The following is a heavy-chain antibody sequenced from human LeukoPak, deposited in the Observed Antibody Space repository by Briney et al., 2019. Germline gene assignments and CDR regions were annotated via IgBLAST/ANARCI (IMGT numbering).Heavy chain of an antibody. Sequence: SETLSLTCAVYGGSFSGYYWSWIRQPPGKGLEWIGEINHSGSTNYNPSLKSRVTISVDTSKNQFSLKLSSATAADTAVYYCASSDDILTGYYKGLDNWGQGTLVTVSS. D-gene: IGHD3-9*01. CDR3: ASSDDILTGYYKGLDN. V-gene: IGHV4-34*01. CDR1: GGSFSGYY. CDR2: INHSGST. J-gene: IGHJ4*02.